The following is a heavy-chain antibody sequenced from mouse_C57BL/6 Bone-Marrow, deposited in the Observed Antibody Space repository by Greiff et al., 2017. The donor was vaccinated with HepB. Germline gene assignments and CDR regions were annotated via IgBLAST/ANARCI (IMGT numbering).Heavy chain of an antibody. CDR2: IDPANGNT. V-gene: IGHV14-3*01. Sequence: VQLQQSVAELVRPGASVKLSCTASGFHIKNTYMPWVKQRPEQGLEWIGRIDPANGNTKYAPKFQGKATITADTSSNTAYLQLSSLTSEDTAIYYCARRYGIDYWGQGTTLTVSS. CDR1: GFHIKNTY. D-gene: IGHD1-1*01. CDR3: ARRYGIDY. J-gene: IGHJ2*01.